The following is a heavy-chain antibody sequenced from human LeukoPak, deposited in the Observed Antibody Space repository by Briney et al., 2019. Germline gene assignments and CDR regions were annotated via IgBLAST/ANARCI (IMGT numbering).Heavy chain of an antibody. Sequence: ASVKVSCKASGYTFTSYGTSWVRQAPGQGLEWMGWISAYNGNTNYAQKLQGRVTMTTDTSTSTAYMELRSLRSDDTAVYYCARVSTPYSSSWYGAIWFDPWGQGTLVTVSS. D-gene: IGHD6-13*01. CDR1: GYTFTSYG. J-gene: IGHJ5*02. CDR2: ISAYNGNT. CDR3: ARVSTPYSSSWYGAIWFDP. V-gene: IGHV1-18*01.